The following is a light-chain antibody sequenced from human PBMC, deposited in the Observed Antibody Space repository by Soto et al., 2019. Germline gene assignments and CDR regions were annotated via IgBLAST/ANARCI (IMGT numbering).Light chain of an antibody. CDR1: SSDVGGYNY. CDR2: DVS. V-gene: IGLV2-14*01. Sequence: QSALTQPASVSGSPGQSITISCTGTSSDVGGYNYVSWYQQHPGKAPKLMIYDVSNRPSGVSNRFSGSKSGNTASLTISGLQAEDEADYSCSSYTSSRPLEVFGGGTKLPVL. CDR3: SSYTSSRPLEV. J-gene: IGLJ3*02.